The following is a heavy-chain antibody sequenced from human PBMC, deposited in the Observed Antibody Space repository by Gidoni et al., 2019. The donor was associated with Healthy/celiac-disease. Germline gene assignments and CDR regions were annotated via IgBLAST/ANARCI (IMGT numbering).Heavy chain of an antibody. CDR1: GFTFSSYA. CDR2: ISYDGSNK. V-gene: IGHV3-30-3*01. Sequence: QVQLVESGGGVVQPGRSLRLSCAASGFTFSSYAMHWVRQAPGKGLEWVAVISYDGSNKYYADSVKGRFTISRDNSKNTLYLQMNSLRAEDTAVYYCARVFSMVRGLDAFDIWGQGTMVTVSS. D-gene: IGHD3-10*01. J-gene: IGHJ3*02. CDR3: ARVFSMVRGLDAFDI.